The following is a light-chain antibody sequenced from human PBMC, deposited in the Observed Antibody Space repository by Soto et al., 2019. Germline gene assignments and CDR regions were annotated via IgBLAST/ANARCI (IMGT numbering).Light chain of an antibody. J-gene: IGLJ1*01. CDR3: SSYTSSSTLDV. Sequence: QSSLSQPASVYRSPGQSITMPYTGTSSAVGGYNYVSWYQQHPGKAPKLMIYDVSNRPSGVSNRFSGSKSGNTASLTISGLQAEDEADYYCSSYTSSSTLDVFGTGTKVTVL. V-gene: IGLV2-14*01. CDR2: DVS. CDR1: SSAVGGYNY.